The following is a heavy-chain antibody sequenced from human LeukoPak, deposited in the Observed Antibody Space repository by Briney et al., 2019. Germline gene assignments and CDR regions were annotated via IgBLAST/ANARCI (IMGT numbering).Heavy chain of an antibody. D-gene: IGHD2-21*01. Sequence: SETLSLTCTVSGGSVSSSSHYWGWIRQPPGKGLEWIGSIYYSGSTYYNPSLKSRVTISIDTSKNQFSLKLSSVTAADTAVYYCARLDWASIYFDYWGQGTLVTVSS. V-gene: IGHV4-39*01. J-gene: IGHJ4*02. CDR3: ARLDWASIYFDY. CDR1: GGSVSSSSHY. CDR2: IYYSGST.